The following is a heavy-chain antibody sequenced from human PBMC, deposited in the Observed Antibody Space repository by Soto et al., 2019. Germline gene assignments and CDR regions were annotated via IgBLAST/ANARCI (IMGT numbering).Heavy chain of an antibody. Sequence: QVQLHESGPGLVKPSQTLSLTCTVSGGSISSSDYYWTWIRQPPGKGLEWIGYIYYSGSTYYNPYLKRLXNMRVXXSKNPFSLKLSSVTAGDTAVYYCAREALEDDAFDIWGQGTMVTVSS. V-gene: IGHV4-30-4*01. CDR2: IYYSGST. D-gene: IGHD3-16*02. CDR1: GGSISSSDYY. J-gene: IGHJ3*02. CDR3: AREALEDDAFDI.